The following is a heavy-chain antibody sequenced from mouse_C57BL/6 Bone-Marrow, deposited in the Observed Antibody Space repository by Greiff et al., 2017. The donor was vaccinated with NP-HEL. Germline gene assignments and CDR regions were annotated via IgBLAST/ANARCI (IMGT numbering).Heavy chain of an antibody. V-gene: IGHV1-66*01. D-gene: IGHD2-10*01. Sequence: VQLQQSGPELVKPGASVKISCKASGYSFTSYYIHWVKQRPGQGLKWIGWIYPGSGNTKYNEKFKGKATLTADTSSSTAYMQLSSLTSEDSAVYYCARSYYGNYRFDYWGQGTTLTVSS. CDR2: IYPGSGNT. J-gene: IGHJ2*01. CDR1: GYSFTSYY. CDR3: ARSYYGNYRFDY.